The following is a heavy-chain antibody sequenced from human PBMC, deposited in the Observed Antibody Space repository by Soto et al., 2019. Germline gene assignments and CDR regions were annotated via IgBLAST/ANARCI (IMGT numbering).Heavy chain of an antibody. D-gene: IGHD3-16*01. J-gene: IGHJ4*02. Sequence: GFLRLAITTSGFTFGDYALSGVRQGPGKGLEWVGFIRRNAYGGTTDYAASVKGRFTISRDDSKSIAYLQMNSLRTEDTALYYCTRASSLDFDFWGQGTLVTVSS. CDR3: TRASSLDFDF. V-gene: IGHV3-49*04. CDR2: IRRNAYGGTT. CDR1: GFTFGDYA.